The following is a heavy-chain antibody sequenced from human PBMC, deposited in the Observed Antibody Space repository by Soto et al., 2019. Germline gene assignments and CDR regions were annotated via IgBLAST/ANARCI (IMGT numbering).Heavy chain of an antibody. D-gene: IGHD2-15*01. J-gene: IGHJ5*02. CDR3: ARHRMGLYNWFDP. CDR2: ISAYNGNT. V-gene: IGHV1-18*01. CDR1: VYTFPSQG. Sequence: AAVTVSRTPSVYTFPSQGSICVRRAPGQGLEWMGWISAYNGNTNYAQTLQGRVTMTTDTSTSTAYMELRSLRSDDTAVYYCARHRMGLYNWFDPWGQGTLVTVSS.